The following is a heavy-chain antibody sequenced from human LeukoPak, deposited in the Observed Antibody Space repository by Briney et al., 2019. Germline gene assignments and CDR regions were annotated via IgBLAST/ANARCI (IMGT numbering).Heavy chain of an antibody. CDR1: GFSFSVYA. CDR3: XXGGQDFXFXRFXX. D-gene: IGHD3-3*01. J-gene: IGHJ5*02. Sequence: GGSLRLSCAASGFSFSVYAMSWVRQAPGKGLEWVSSISGSGGRTYYTNSVKGRFTISRENFKNTVYLEMNNLGAEDTALYYCXXGGQDFXFXRFXXWGQGXLVIXSS. CDR2: ISGSGGRT. V-gene: IGHV3-23*01.